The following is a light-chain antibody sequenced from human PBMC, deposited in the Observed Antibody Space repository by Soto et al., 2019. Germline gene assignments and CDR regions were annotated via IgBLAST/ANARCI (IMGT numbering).Light chain of an antibody. CDR3: QQRRYWPVT. CDR1: QSVSSY. J-gene: IGKJ1*01. V-gene: IGKV3-11*01. Sequence: EIVLTQSPAILSMSPGEIATLSCRASQSVSSYFAWYQQKPGQAPRLLIYDASNRATGVPARFSGSGSGTDFTLTISSLETEDFAVYYCQQRRYWPVTFGQGTKVEIK. CDR2: DAS.